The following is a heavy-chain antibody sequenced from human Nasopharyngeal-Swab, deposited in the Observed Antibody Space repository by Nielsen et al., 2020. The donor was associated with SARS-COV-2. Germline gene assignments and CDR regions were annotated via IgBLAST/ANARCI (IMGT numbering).Heavy chain of an antibody. CDR1: GFTFSIYA. Sequence: GGSLRLSCAASGFTFSIYAMTWVRQAPGKGLEWVSVITDSGDSTYYADSAKGRFTISRDNSKNTLYLQMNSLRADDTALYYCAKDQGYSYGAPDSWGQGTLVTVSS. J-gene: IGHJ5*02. CDR3: AKDQGYSYGAPDS. CDR2: ITDSGDST. V-gene: IGHV3-23*01. D-gene: IGHD5-18*01.